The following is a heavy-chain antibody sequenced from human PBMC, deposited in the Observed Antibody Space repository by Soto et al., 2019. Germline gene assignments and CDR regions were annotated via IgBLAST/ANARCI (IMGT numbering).Heavy chain of an antibody. D-gene: IGHD1-26*01. CDR2: ISAYNGNT. CDR1: GYTFTSYG. J-gene: IGHJ4*02. Sequence: QVQLVQSGAEVKKPGASVKVSCKASGYTFTSYGISWVRQAPGQGLEWMGWISAYNGNTNYAQKLQGRVTMNTDTSTSTAYMELRSLRSDDTAVYYCARVESPYSGASTAPNDYWGQGTLVTVSS. V-gene: IGHV1-18*01. CDR3: ARVESPYSGASTAPNDY.